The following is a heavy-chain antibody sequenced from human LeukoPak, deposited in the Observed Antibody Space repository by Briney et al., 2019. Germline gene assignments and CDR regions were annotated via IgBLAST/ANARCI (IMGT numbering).Heavy chain of an antibody. D-gene: IGHD6-13*01. Sequence: GGSLRLSCAASGFTFSSYWMSWVRQAPGKGLEWVANIKQDGSEKYYVDSVKGRFTISRDNAKNSLYLQMNSLRAEDTAVYYCARDSSPRISGSSWYYDAFDIWGQGTMVTVSS. CDR3: ARDSSPRISGSSWYYDAFDI. CDR1: GFTFSSYW. V-gene: IGHV3-7*01. J-gene: IGHJ3*02. CDR2: IKQDGSEK.